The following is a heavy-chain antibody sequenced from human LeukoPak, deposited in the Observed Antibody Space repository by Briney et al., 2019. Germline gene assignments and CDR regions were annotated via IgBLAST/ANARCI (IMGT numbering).Heavy chain of an antibody. V-gene: IGHV3-7*01. CDR3: ARDRGYFDN. CDR2: IKQDGSEK. CDR1: GFTFSRYG. J-gene: IGHJ4*02. Sequence: PGGSLRLSCAASGFTFSRYGMHWVRQAPGKGLEWVANIKQDGSEKYYVDSVKGRFTISRDNAKSSLYLQMNSLRAEDTAVYYCARDRGYFDNWGQGTLVTVSS.